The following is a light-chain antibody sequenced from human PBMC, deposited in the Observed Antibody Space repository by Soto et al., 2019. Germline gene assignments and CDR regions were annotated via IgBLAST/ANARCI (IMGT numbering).Light chain of an antibody. CDR2: DGF. CDR3: QQRKSSIT. Sequence: DIVLIQSPATLSLSPGERATLSCRASQSVSTFLAWYHQKPGQPPRLLIYDGFNRAAGIPARFSGSGSGTDFTLTISTLEPEDFGVYYCQQRKSSITVGGGTKVEIK. V-gene: IGKV3-11*01. J-gene: IGKJ4*01. CDR1: QSVSTF.